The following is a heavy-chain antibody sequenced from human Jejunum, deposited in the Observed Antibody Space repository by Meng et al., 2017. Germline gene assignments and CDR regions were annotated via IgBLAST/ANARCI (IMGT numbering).Heavy chain of an antibody. Sequence: GESLKISCAASGFSFSRSNMNWVRQAPGRGLEWVASIGSGSSYIFYADSVKGRFTISRDNAKNSLYLQLNSLRGEDTAVYFCARGGGILAYSYIGYWGQG. CDR1: GFSFSRSN. V-gene: IGHV3-21*01. D-gene: IGHD5-18*01. J-gene: IGHJ4*01. CDR3: ARGGGILAYSYIGY. CDR2: IGSGSSYI.